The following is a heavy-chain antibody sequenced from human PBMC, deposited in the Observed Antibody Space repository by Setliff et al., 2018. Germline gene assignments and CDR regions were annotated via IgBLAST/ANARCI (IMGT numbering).Heavy chain of an antibody. CDR3: ARGLNSDSWTFAY. V-gene: IGHV1-2*02. D-gene: IGHD2-15*01. Sequence: ASVKVSCKASGYTFTGHYIHWVRQAPGQGLEWMGWINPRTGVTNYAQKFKGRVTMTRDTSITTVYMDLSSLKSDDTAIYYCARGLNSDSWTFAYWGQGSLVTVSS. CDR2: INPRTGVT. J-gene: IGHJ4*02. CDR1: GYTFTGHY.